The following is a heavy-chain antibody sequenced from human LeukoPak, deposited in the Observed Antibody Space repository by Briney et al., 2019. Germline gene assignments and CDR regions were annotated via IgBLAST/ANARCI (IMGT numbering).Heavy chain of an antibody. CDR3: ASVRKGYCSRTSCYAKGYYYYYMDV. J-gene: IGHJ6*03. CDR1: GGSLSGYY. Sequence: PSETLSLTCDVYGGSLSGYYWSWIRQPPEKGLEWIGETNHSGSTNYNRSLKSRVTISVDTSKNQFSLKLSSVTAADTAVYYCASVRKGYCSRTSCYAKGYYYYYMDVWGKGTTVTISS. V-gene: IGHV4-34*01. D-gene: IGHD2-2*01. CDR2: TNHSGST.